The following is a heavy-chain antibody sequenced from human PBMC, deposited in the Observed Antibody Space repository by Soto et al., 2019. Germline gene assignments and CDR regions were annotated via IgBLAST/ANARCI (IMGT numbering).Heavy chain of an antibody. V-gene: IGHV4-4*07. J-gene: IGHJ4*02. Sequence: QVQLQESGPGLVKPSETLTLICNVSGDSMSGYCGSWVRQPAGQGLEWIGRVYSSGVANYNPSLASRVTMSIDTSKNQFSLSLRSVTAADTAVYFCARLGSGSSLVYWGQGIPVTVSS. CDR3: ARLGSGSSLVY. D-gene: IGHD6-6*01. CDR2: VYSSGVA. CDR1: GDSMSGYC.